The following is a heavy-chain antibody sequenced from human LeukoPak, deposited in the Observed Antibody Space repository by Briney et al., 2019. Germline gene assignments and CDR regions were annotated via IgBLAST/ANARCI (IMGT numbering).Heavy chain of an antibody. V-gene: IGHV1-69*04. CDR3: ARARRKQQLVGYYYYGMDV. Sequence: SVKVSCKASGGTFSSYAISWVRQAPGQGLEWMGRIIPISGIANYAQKFQGRVTITADKSTSTAYMELSSLRSEDTAVYYCARARRKQQLVGYYYYGMDVWGQGTTVTVSS. D-gene: IGHD6-13*01. CDR2: IIPISGIA. CDR1: GGTFSSYA. J-gene: IGHJ6*02.